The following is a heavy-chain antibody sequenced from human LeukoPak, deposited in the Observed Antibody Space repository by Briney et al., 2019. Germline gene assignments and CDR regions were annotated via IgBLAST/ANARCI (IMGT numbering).Heavy chain of an antibody. CDR1: GFTFSSYG. V-gene: IGHV3-7*01. J-gene: IGHJ3*02. CDR2: IKQDGSEK. D-gene: IGHD3-10*02. CDR3: ARDRYYVRAFDI. Sequence: GGSLRLSCAASGFTFSSYGMHWVRQAPGKGLEWVANIKQDGSEKYYVDSVKGRFTISRDNAKNSLYLQMNSLRAEDTAVYYCARDRYYVRAFDIWGQGTMVTVSS.